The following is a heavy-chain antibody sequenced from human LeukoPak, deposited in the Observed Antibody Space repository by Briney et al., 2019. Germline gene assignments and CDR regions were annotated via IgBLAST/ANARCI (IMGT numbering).Heavy chain of an antibody. Sequence: SAIGTAGDTYYPDSVKGRFTISRDNAKNSLYLQMNSLRAGDTAVYYCARVLSGHGAFDIWGQGTMVTVSS. CDR3: ARVLSGHGAFDI. CDR2: IGTAGDT. J-gene: IGHJ3*02. D-gene: IGHD2-15*01. V-gene: IGHV3-13*01.